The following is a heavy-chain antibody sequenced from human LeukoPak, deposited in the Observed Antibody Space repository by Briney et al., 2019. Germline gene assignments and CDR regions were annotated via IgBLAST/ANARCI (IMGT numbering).Heavy chain of an antibody. Sequence: VASTKVSCKVFEYTLNEMAMHWIRQSPGEGLEWMGGFDPDLSEIVYAQKFQGRVTMTEDTSTNTAYMELSSLRSDDTAVYYCGRQIRAGAFDIWGQGTIVTVSS. V-gene: IGHV1-24*01. CDR3: GRQIRAGAFDI. J-gene: IGHJ3*02. CDR2: FDPDLSEI. CDR1: EYTLNEMA. D-gene: IGHD6-19*01.